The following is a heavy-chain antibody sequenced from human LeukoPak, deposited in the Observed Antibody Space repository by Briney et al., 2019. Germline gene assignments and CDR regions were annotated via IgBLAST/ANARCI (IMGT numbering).Heavy chain of an antibody. D-gene: IGHD5-12*01. J-gene: IGHJ5*02. V-gene: IGHV4-39*07. Sequence: SETLSLTCSASGGSINTRSYFWGWIRQSPGKGLEWIASMYYSGTTYYNPSLKSRVTISVDTYKSQLSLKLSSVTAADTAVYYCTSLNSGYGGWFDHWGQGTLVTVSS. CDR2: MYYSGTT. CDR3: TSLNSGYGGWFDH. CDR1: GGSINTRSYF.